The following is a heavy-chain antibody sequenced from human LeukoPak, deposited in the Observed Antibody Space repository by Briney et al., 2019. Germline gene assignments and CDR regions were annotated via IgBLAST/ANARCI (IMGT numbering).Heavy chain of an antibody. Sequence: SETLSLTCTVSDGSITTHYWSWSRHPAGKGLEWIWRMHANGYTDHCPSLKIRLTMSLHTSKKQFSLSLSSVTAADTAVYFCARYGYYGSGRFMDVWGKGTTVIVSS. J-gene: IGHJ6*03. CDR2: MHANGYT. V-gene: IGHV4-4*07. CDR3: ARYGYYGSGRFMDV. D-gene: IGHD3-10*01. CDR1: DGSITTHY.